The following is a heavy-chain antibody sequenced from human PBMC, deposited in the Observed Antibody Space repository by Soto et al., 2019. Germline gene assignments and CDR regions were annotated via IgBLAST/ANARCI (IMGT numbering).Heavy chain of an antibody. D-gene: IGHD6-13*01. CDR3: ARQGSSWYRYYYYYYGMDV. Sequence: SVKVSCKASGGTFSSYAISWVRQAPGQGLEWMGGIIPIFGTANYAQKFQGRVTITADESTSTAYMELSSLRPEDTAVYYCARQGSSWYRYYYYYYGMDVWGQGTTVTVSS. CDR1: GGTFSSYA. V-gene: IGHV1-69*13. J-gene: IGHJ6*02. CDR2: IIPIFGTA.